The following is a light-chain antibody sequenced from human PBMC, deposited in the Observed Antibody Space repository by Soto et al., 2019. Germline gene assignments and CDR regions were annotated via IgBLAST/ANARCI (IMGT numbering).Light chain of an antibody. CDR2: AAS. Sequence: DIQMTQSPSSLSASVGDRVTIICRASQSVSSYLNWYQQRPGKAPKLLIYAASRLQSGVPSRFSGSGSGTDFTLTISSLQPEDFATYYCQQSYSSPGSFGGGTKVEIK. CDR3: QQSYSSPGS. CDR1: QSVSSY. J-gene: IGKJ4*01. V-gene: IGKV1-39*01.